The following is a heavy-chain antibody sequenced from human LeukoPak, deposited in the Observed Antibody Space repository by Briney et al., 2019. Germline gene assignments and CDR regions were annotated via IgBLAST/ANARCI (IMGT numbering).Heavy chain of an antibody. Sequence: PGGSLRLSCTTSGFNFRDYVMSWVRQAPGKGLEWVTLIRGQPYGGTRDFAASVKGRFSISRYDSKSIVYLQMNSLKCEDTGLYYSVRGPLSAFTPGGYYFDYWGLGNRVTVSS. CDR3: VRGPLSAFTPGGYYFDY. V-gene: IGHV3-49*04. D-gene: IGHD6-25*01. J-gene: IGHJ4*02. CDR2: IRGQPYGGTR. CDR1: GFNFRDYV.